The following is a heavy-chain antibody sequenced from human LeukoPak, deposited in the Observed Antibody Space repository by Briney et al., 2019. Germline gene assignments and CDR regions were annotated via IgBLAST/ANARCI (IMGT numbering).Heavy chain of an antibody. D-gene: IGHD1-26*01. J-gene: IGHJ4*01. Sequence: GGSLRFSCAASGFTFSDYWMTWVRQVPGKGLEWVANVGRDGSEKNYVDSVEGRFTISRDNAKKSLDLEMNSLRVEDTALYYCAKVGTWELQRVFENWGQGTLVTVSS. CDR3: AKVGTWELQRVFEN. CDR1: GFTFSDYW. V-gene: IGHV3-7*01. CDR2: VGRDGSEK.